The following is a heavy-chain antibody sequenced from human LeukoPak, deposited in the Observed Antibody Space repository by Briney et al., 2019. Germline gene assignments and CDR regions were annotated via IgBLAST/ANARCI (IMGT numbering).Heavy chain of an antibody. Sequence: SETLSLTCAVYGGSVSGYYWTWIRPPPGKGLEWSGEINHSGSTNGNPSLKSRVTISVDTSKNQFSLKLSSVTAADTAVYYCARPTTVTTHYFQHWGQGTLVTVSS. CDR1: GGSVSGYY. CDR2: INHSGST. D-gene: IGHD4-17*01. CDR3: ARPTTVTTHYFQH. J-gene: IGHJ1*01. V-gene: IGHV4-34*01.